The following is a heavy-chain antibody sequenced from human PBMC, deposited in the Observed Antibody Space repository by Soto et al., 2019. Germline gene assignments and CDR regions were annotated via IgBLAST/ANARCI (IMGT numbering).Heavy chain of an antibody. CDR3: ARVYGNSYGYIPA. V-gene: IGHV4-38-2*01. J-gene: IGHJ4*02. CDR2: MHHSGST. CDR1: GYSISSASY. D-gene: IGHD5-18*01. Sequence: SETLSLTCAVSGYSISSASYWGWIRQPPGKGLEWIGSMHHSGSTYYKPSLKSRVTISVDTPKNQYSLKLSSVTAADTAVYYCARVYGNSYGYIPAWGQGTLVTVSS.